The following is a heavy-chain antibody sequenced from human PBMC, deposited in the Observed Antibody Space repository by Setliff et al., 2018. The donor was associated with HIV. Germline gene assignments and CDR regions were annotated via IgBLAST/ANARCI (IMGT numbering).Heavy chain of an antibody. CDR3: ARVGGFFGEARPPPDY. CDR1: GGSISSSNYY. CDR2: IYYIGST. Sequence: SETLSLTCTVSGGSISSSNYYWGWIRQPPGKGLELIGTIYYIGSTSYNPSLESRLTISVDTSSNHFSLRLTSVTAADTAVYYCARVGGFFGEARPPPDYWGQGALVTVSS. V-gene: IGHV4-39*02. D-gene: IGHD3-10*01. J-gene: IGHJ4*02.